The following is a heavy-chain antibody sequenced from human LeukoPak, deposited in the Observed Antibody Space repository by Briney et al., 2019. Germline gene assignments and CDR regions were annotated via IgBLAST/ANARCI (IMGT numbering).Heavy chain of an antibody. CDR1: GSTFSSDA. V-gene: IGHV3-23*01. J-gene: IGHJ4*02. CDR2: ISGSGGST. D-gene: IGHD6-19*01. CDR3: ANIPRSGWYFDY. Sequence: GGSLRLSCAASGSTFSSDAMSWVRQAPGKGLEWVSVISGSGGSTNYADSVKGRFTISRDNSKNTLYLQMNSLRAEDTAVYYCANIPRSGWYFDYWGQGALVTVSS.